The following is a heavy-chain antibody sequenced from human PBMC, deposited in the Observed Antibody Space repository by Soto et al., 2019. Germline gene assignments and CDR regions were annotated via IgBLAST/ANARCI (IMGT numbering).Heavy chain of an antibody. CDR3: ARARGNDWYSDY. V-gene: IGHV3-21*01. CDR2: ITHSGTYV. Sequence: GSLKPSGPASGFTFSEYSMIWVRQAPGKGLEWVSSITHSGTYVYYADSVKGRFTISRDSASNSLFLQMTSLRAEDTAVYHCARARGNDWYSDYWGQGTMVTVSS. J-gene: IGHJ4*02. CDR1: GFTFSEYS. D-gene: IGHD5-12*01.